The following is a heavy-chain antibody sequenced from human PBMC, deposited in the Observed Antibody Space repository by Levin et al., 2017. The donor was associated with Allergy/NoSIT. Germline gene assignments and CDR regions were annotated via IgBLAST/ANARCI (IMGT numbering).Heavy chain of an antibody. V-gene: IGHV4-61*02. CDR1: GASISSGSFY. J-gene: IGHJ4*02. CDR2: IYTNGGT. Sequence: SETLSLTCTVSGASISSGSFYWSWIRQPAGKGLEWIGRIYTNGGTNYNPSLKSRVTISADTSKNQFSLKLGSVTASDTAVYYCARGLDFDGTGYYGSGSLYYFDYWGQGTLVTVSS. D-gene: IGHD3-10*01. CDR3: ARGLDFDGTGYYGSGSLYYFDY.